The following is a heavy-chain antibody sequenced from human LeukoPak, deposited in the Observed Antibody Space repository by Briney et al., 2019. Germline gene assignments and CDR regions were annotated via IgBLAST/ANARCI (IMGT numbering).Heavy chain of an antibody. CDR3: AAGSLLWGGFDS. J-gene: IGHJ3*02. CDR2: ISSSSGYI. V-gene: IGHV3-21*01. D-gene: IGHD3-10*01. CDR1: GFTFSTYS. Sequence: PGGSLRLSCAASGFTFSTYSMDWVRQAPGKGLEWVSSISSSSGYIYYADSVKGRFTISRDNAKNSLYLQMNSLRAEDTAVYYCAAGSLLWGGFDSCGQGTMVTVSS.